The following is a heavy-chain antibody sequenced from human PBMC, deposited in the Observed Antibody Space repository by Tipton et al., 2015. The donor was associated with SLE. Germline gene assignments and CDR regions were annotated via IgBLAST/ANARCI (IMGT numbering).Heavy chain of an antibody. D-gene: IGHD3-22*01. CDR1: GFTFSDYY. CDR2: ISSSGSTI. V-gene: IGHV3-11*01. Sequence: GSLRLSCAASGFTFSDYYMSWIRQAPGKGLEWVSYISSSGSTIYYADSVKGRFTISRDNAKNSLYLQMNSLRAEDTAVYYCARDEYRYDATGYHLLGHFDFWGQGTLVTVSS. CDR3: ARDEYRYDATGYHLLGHFDF. J-gene: IGHJ4*02.